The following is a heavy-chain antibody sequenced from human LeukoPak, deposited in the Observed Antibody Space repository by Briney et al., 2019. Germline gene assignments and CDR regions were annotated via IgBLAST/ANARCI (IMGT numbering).Heavy chain of an antibody. Sequence: PSETLSLTCTVYGGSISSDYWSWIRQPPGRGLEWIGYIYYSGSTNYNPSLKSRVTISVDTSKNQFSLKLSSVTAADTAVYYCARVHYYVWGSYRTTIYFDYWGQGTLVTVSS. CDR1: GGSISSDY. CDR2: IYYSGST. J-gene: IGHJ4*02. D-gene: IGHD3-16*02. V-gene: IGHV4-59*12. CDR3: ARVHYYVWGSYRTTIYFDY.